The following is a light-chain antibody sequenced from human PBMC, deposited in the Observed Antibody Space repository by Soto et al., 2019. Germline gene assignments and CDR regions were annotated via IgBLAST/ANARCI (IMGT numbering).Light chain of an antibody. CDR1: QSISSD. Sequence: DIVMTQSPATLSVSPGERVTLSCRASQSISSDLAWYQQKPGQAPRLLIYGASAKAPTIPCRFSGSGSGTEFTLTISSLQSEDSALYYCQQYNNWPPITFGQGTRLEIK. V-gene: IGKV3-15*01. J-gene: IGKJ5*01. CDR2: GAS. CDR3: QQYNNWPPIT.